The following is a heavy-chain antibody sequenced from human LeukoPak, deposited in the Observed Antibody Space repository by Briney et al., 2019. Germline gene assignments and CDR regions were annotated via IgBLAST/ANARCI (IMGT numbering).Heavy chain of an antibody. Sequence: PSETLSLTCTVSGGSISSSSYYWGWIRQPPGKGLDWIGYIYYSGSTSYKPSLKSRVTISVDTSKNQFSLKLRSVTAADTAVYYCARETSQKGAHYMDVWGKGTTVTISS. J-gene: IGHJ6*03. V-gene: IGHV4-61*01. CDR1: GGSISSSSYY. D-gene: IGHD3-16*01. CDR2: IYYSGST. CDR3: ARETSQKGAHYMDV.